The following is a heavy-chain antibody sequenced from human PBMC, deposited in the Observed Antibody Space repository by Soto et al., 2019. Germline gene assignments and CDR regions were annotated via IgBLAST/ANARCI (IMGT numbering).Heavy chain of an antibody. CDR3: ARYYRHAFDI. Sequence: SETLSLTCTVSGGSISIYYWSWIRQPPGKGLEWIGYIYYSGSTNYNPSLKSRVTISVDTSKNQFSLKLSSVTAADTAVYYCARYYRHAFDIWGQGTMVTVSS. D-gene: IGHD3-10*01. CDR2: IYYSGST. J-gene: IGHJ3*02. CDR1: GGSISIYY. V-gene: IGHV4-59*01.